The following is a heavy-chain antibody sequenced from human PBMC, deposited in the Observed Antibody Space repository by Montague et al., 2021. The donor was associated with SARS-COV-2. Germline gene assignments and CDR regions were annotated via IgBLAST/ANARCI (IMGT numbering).Heavy chain of an antibody. V-gene: IGHV6-1*01. Sequence: CAISGDSVSSSSAVWNWIRQSPSRGLEWLGRTYYRSKWHNDYAVSVKSRITINPDTSKNQFSLQLKSVTPEDTAVYYCARGWVATIPHMDNWGQGSLVIVSS. CDR3: ARGWVATIPHMDN. J-gene: IGHJ4*02. D-gene: IGHD5-12*01. CDR2: TYYRSKWHN. CDR1: GDSVSSSSAV.